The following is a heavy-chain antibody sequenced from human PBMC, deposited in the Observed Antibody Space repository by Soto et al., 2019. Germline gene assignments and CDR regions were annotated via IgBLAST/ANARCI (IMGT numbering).Heavy chain of an antibody. V-gene: IGHV4-39*01. CDR2: IYYSGST. CDR3: ARRPRYSGSYSPRPFDY. J-gene: IGHJ4*02. Sequence: PSETLSLTCPVSGGSISSSSYYWGWIRQPPGKGLEWIGSIYYSGSTYYNPSLKSRVTISVDTSKNQFSLKLSSVTAADTAVYYCARRPRYSGSYSPRPFDYWGQGTLVTVSS. CDR1: GGSISSSSYY. D-gene: IGHD1-26*01.